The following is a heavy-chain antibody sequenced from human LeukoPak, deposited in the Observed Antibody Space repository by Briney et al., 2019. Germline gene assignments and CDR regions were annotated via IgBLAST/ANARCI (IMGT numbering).Heavy chain of an antibody. Sequence: SETLSLTCTVSGGSINSYYWSWIRQPPGKGLEWIGYIYYSGSTNYNPSLKSRVTISVDTSKNQFSLKLTSVTAADTAVYYCARINYGDYWGQGTLVTVSS. V-gene: IGHV4-59*01. CDR3: ARINYGDY. CDR1: GGSINSYY. CDR2: IYYSGST. J-gene: IGHJ4*02.